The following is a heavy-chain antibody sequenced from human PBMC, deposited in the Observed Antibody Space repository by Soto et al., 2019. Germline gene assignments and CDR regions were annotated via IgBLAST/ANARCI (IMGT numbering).Heavy chain of an antibody. CDR1: GSTFTDYW. V-gene: IGHV5-51*01. D-gene: IGHD1-26*01. CDR3: AASSCYYGMDV. CDR2: IYPGDSDT. J-gene: IGHJ6*02. Sequence: PREPLKISCPCSGSTFTDYWLGWVRQMPGKGLEWMGIIYPGDSDTKYNPAFQGQVTISADKSITTTYLRWTSLNASDTAIYICAASSCYYGMDVWGQGTTVTVSS.